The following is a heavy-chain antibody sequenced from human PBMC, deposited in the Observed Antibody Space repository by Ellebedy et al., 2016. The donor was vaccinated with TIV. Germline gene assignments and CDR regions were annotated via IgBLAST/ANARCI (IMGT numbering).Heavy chain of an antibody. CDR2: IYYSGST. J-gene: IGHJ4*02. Sequence: MPSETLSLTCTVSGGSISSYYWSWIPQPPGKGLEWIGYIYYSGSTNYNPSLKSRVTISVDTSKNQFSLKLSSVNAADTAVYYCARGSGYYRDWGQGTLVTVSS. CDR3: ARGSGYYRD. CDR1: GGSISSYY. V-gene: IGHV4-59*01. D-gene: IGHD3-3*01.